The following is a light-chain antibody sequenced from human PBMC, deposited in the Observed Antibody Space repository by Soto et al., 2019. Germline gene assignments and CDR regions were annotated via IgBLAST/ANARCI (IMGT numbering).Light chain of an antibody. J-gene: IGLJ1*01. CDR2: GNS. Sequence: QSVLTQPPSVSGAPGQRVTISCTGSSSNIGAGYDVHWYQQLPGTAPKLLISGNSNRPSGVPDRFSGSKSGTSASRAITGLQAEDEADYYCQSYDSSLSGLVFGTGTKLTVL. CDR3: QSYDSSLSGLV. CDR1: SSNIGAGYD. V-gene: IGLV1-40*01.